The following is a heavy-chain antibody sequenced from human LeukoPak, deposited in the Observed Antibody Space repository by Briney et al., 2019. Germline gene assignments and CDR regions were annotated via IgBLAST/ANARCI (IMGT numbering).Heavy chain of an antibody. CDR1: GFTFSSYG. D-gene: IGHD2-2*01. Sequence: GGSLRLSCAASGFTFSSYGMHWVRQAPGQGLEWVAVIWYDGSNKYYADSVKSRFTISRDNSKNTLYLQMNSLRAEDTAVYYCAREIDSIVVVPAAGFDYWGQGTLVTVSS. CDR3: AREIDSIVVVPAAGFDY. J-gene: IGHJ4*02. CDR2: IWYDGSNK. V-gene: IGHV3-33*01.